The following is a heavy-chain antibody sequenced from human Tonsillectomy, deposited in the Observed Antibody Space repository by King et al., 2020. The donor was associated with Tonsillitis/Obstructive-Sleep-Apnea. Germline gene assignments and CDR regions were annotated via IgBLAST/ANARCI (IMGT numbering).Heavy chain of an antibody. J-gene: IGHJ6*03. V-gene: IGHV1-69*01. D-gene: IGHD3-10*01. CDR1: GGTFTTSS. Sequence: PLVQSGAGVKKPWSSVKVFCKSSGGTFTTSSISWVRQTPGQGLEWMGEIIPASGTKNYAQKFQGRATITADGSTRTAYMELSSLGAEDTAVYYCARRAGALRAFYYYMDVWGKGTTVSVS. CDR3: ARRAGALRAFYYYMDV. CDR2: IIPASGTK.